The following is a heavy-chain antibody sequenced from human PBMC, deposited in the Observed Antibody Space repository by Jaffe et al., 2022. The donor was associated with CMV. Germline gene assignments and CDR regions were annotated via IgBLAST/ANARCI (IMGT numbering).Heavy chain of an antibody. Sequence: QWQLQESGPGLVKPSETLSLTCSVSGGSISNSRDFWGWIRQPPGKGLEWIGNIYYSGSSYYTPSLKNRVTISVDTSKNQFSLKLSSVIAADTAVYFCARGVPFGDHEREWLWFDPWGQGTPVTVSS. CDR1: GGSISNSRDF. V-gene: IGHV4-39*01. D-gene: IGHD3-3*01. J-gene: IGHJ5*02. CDR3: ARGVPFGDHEREWLWFDP. CDR2: IYYSGSS.